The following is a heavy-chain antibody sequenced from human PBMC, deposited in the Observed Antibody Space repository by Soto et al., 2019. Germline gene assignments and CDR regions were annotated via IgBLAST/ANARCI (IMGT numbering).Heavy chain of an antibody. CDR1: GYTFTSYG. CDR3: ARDTTPFHYDFWSGFNWFDP. CDR2: ISAYNGNT. V-gene: IGHV1-18*01. D-gene: IGHD3-3*01. J-gene: IGHJ5*02. Sequence: ASVKVSCKASGYTFTSYGISWVRQAPGQGLEWMGWISAYNGNTNYAQKLQGRVTMTTDTSTSTAYMELRSLRSDDTAVYYCARDTTPFHYDFWSGFNWFDPWGQGTLVTVSS.